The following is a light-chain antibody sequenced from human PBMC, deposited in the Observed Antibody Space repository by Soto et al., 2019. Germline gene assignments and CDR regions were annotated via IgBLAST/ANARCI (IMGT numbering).Light chain of an antibody. J-gene: IGKJ2*01. Sequence: DILMTQSQSSLSASVGDRVTITCRASHRCSSHVNWYHQRPEKAPTLLIFGASVLQSGVPSRFSGTGSCAEVTLTISSLQTEDRGTYYCQQTYSTPYNFGQGTPVVIK. CDR2: GAS. CDR3: QQTYSTPYN. V-gene: IGKV1-39*01. CDR1: HRCSSH.